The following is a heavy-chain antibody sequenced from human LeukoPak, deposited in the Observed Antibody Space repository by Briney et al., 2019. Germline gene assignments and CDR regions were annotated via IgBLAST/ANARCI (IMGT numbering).Heavy chain of an antibody. CDR1: GGSISSYY. V-gene: IGHV4-59*05. D-gene: IGHD2-8*01. CDR2: IYYSGST. CDR3: ARDRACSNGVCSYFDN. Sequence: SETLSLTCTVSGGSISSYYWSWIRQPPGKGLEWIGSIYYSGSTYYNPSLKGRVTVSADTSKNQFSLKLSSVTAADTAVYYCARDRACSNGVCSYFDNWGQGTLVTVSS. J-gene: IGHJ4*02.